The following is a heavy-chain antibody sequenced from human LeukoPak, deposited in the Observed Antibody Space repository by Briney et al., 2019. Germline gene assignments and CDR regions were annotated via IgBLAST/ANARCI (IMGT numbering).Heavy chain of an antibody. J-gene: IGHJ4*02. D-gene: IGHD5/OR15-5a*01. V-gene: IGHV3-53*01. Sequence: GGSLRLSCAASGFTVSSNYMSWVRQAPGKGLEWVSIIHSGGSTHYADSVRGRFTISRDNSKNTLYLQMNSLRAEDTAVYYCARSTDYWGQGTLVTVSS. CDR2: IHSGGST. CDR3: ARSTDY. CDR1: GFTVSSNY.